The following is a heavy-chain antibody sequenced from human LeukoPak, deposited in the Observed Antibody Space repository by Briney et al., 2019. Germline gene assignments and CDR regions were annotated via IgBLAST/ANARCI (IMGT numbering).Heavy chain of an antibody. J-gene: IGHJ4*02. CDR2: ISGSGGST. V-gene: IGHV3-23*01. CDR1: GFTFSSYA. CDR3: ARTQGRFYGSGSYEGFDY. D-gene: IGHD3-10*01. Sequence: GGSLRLSCAASGFTFSSYAMSWVRQAPGKGLEWVSAISGSGGSTYYADSVKGRFTISRDNSKNTLYLQMDSLRAEDTAVYYCARTQGRFYGSGSYEGFDYWGQGTLVTVSS.